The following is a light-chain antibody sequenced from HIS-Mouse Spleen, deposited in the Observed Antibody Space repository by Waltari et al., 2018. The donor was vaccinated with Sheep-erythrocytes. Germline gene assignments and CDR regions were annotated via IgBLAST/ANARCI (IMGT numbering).Light chain of an antibody. CDR2: DVS. CDR3: SSYTSSSTVV. V-gene: IGLV2-14*03. J-gene: IGLJ2*01. CDR1: SSDVGGYNY. Sequence: QSALTQPASVSGSPGQSITISCTGPSSDVGGYNYVSWYHQHPGKAPKLMIYDVSNRPSGVSNRFSGSKSGNTASLTISGLQAEDEADYYCSSYTSSSTVVFGGGTKLTVL.